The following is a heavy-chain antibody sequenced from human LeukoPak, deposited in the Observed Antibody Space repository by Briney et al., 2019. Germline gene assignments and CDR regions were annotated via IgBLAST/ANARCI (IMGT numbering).Heavy chain of an antibody. CDR3: ARDYIRRGTIFGAREDAFDI. V-gene: IGHV1-8*03. D-gene: IGHD3-3*01. CDR2: LNPNNGDT. J-gene: IGHJ3*02. CDR1: GYTFTTYD. Sequence: VASVKVSCKASGYTFTTYDIGWMRQATGQGLEWLGWLNPNNGDTDYAQRFQGRVTITRDTSISTAYMELTSLRSEDTAVYYCARDYIRRGTIFGAREDAFDIWGQGTMVTVSS.